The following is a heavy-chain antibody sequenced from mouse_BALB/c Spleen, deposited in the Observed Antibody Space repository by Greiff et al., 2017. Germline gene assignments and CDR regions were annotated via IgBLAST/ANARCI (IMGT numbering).Heavy chain of an antibody. CDR2: ISYSGST. CDR1: GYSITSDYA. D-gene: IGHD2-1*01. J-gene: IGHJ3*01. Sequence: DVKLVESGPGLVKPSQSLSLTCTVTGYSITSDYAWNWIRQFPGNKLEWMGYISYSGSTSYNPSLKSRISITRDTSKNQFFLQLNSVTTEDTATYYCARDYYAWFAYWGQGTLVTVSA. V-gene: IGHV3-2*02. CDR3: ARDYYAWFAY.